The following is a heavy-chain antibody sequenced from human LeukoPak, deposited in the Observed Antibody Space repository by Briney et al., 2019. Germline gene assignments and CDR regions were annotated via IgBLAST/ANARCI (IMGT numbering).Heavy chain of an antibody. Sequence: SSVHVSCKASGGTFSSYAISWVRQAAGQGRDWMGGIIPIFGSANSAQKLEGRVTITTAESTRTAYMELSSLRSEDTAVYYCARGGVVRQGYSSSSGVWYYYYMDVWGKGTTVTVSS. J-gene: IGHJ6*03. CDR3: ARGGVVRQGYSSSSGVWYYYYMDV. D-gene: IGHD6-6*01. CDR1: GGTFSSYA. CDR2: IIPIFGSA. V-gene: IGHV1-69*05.